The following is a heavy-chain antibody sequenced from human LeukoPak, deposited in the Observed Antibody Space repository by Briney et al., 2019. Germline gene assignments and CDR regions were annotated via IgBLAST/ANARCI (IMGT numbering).Heavy chain of an antibody. CDR3: ANTILTGAL. Sequence: GGSLRLSCAASGFTFSNHWMHWVRQVPGKGLEWVSRIDAGGSSTSYADSVKGRFSISRDNGKSTLYLQMNSLRVEDTAVYYCANTILTGALWGQGTLVTVSS. D-gene: IGHD2-2*02. CDR2: IDAGGSST. J-gene: IGHJ4*02. CDR1: GFTFSNHW. V-gene: IGHV3-74*01.